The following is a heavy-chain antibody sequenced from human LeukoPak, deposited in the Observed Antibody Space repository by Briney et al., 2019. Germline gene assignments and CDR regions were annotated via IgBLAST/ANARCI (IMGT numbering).Heavy chain of an antibody. D-gene: IGHD4-17*01. J-gene: IGHJ4*02. CDR2: INAGNGNT. Sequence: ASVKVSCKASGYTFTSYAMHWVRQAPGQGLEWMGWINAGNGNTKYSQKFQGRVTITRDTSASTAYMELSSLRSEDTAVYYCARDAVAGATVTTAGFDYWGQGTLVTVSS. CDR3: ARDAVAGATVTTAGFDY. CDR1: GYTFTSYA. V-gene: IGHV1-3*01.